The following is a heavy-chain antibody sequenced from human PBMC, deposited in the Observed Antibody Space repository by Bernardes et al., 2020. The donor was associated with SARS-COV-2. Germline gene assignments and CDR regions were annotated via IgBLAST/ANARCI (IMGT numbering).Heavy chain of an antibody. Sequence: AGNGLQWLGRIYVSGSTDYNPSLNSRVTMSAYTSKNQFSLKLSSVTAADTAIYYCARVEGDYGGPLDPWGQGILVTVS. V-gene: IGHV4-4*07. J-gene: IGHJ5*02. CDR3: ARVEGDYGGPLDP. CDR2: IYVSGST. D-gene: IGHD4-17*01.